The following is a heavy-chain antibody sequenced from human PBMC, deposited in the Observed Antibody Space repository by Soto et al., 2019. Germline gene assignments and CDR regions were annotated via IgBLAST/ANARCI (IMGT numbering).Heavy chain of an antibody. V-gene: IGHV1-18*01. CDR1: GYPFTSYG. D-gene: IGHD3-3*01. Sequence: GGSVKVYFKASGYPFTSYGISLVRQAPGQGLEWMGWISAYNGNTNYAQKLQGRVTMTTDTSTSTAYMELRSLRSDDTAVYYCARAEIYDFWSGQAPGYLDLWGRGTMVTVSS. J-gene: IGHJ2*01. CDR2: ISAYNGNT. CDR3: ARAEIYDFWSGQAPGYLDL.